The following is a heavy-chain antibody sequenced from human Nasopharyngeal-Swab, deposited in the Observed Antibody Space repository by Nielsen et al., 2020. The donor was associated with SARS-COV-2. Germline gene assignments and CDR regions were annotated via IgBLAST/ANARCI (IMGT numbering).Heavy chain of an antibody. J-gene: IGHJ6*03. CDR1: GFTFSSYA. D-gene: IGHD2-8*01. V-gene: IGHV3-23*01. Sequence: GESLKIPCAASGFTFSSYAMSWVRQAPGKGLEWVSAISGSGGSTYYADSVKGRFTISRDNSKNTLYLQMNSLRAEDTAVYYCAKFPYCTNGVCYPYYYYYYYMDVWGKGTTVTVSS. CDR2: ISGSGGST. CDR3: AKFPYCTNGVCYPYYYYYYYMDV.